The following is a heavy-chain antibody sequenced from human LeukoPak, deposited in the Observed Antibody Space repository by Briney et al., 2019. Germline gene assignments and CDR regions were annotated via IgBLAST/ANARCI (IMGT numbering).Heavy chain of an antibody. V-gene: IGHV3-9*01. D-gene: IGHD6-6*01. CDR2: ISWNSGSI. J-gene: IGHJ4*02. CDR3: AKDMEYSSSCFDY. CDR1: GFTFGDYS. Sequence: SLRLSCAASGFTFGDYSMHWVRQAPGKGLEWVSGISWNSGSIGYADSAKGRFTISRDNAKNSLYLQMNSLRAEDTALYYCAKDMEYSSSCFDYWGQGTLVTVSS.